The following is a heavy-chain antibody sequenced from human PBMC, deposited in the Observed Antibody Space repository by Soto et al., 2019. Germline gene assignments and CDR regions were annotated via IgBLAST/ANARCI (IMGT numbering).Heavy chain of an antibody. Sequence: PGGAPRLSFSASGFTLICYGLPRGRPGPGKGVGGVAVIWHDGSNKYYADSVKGRFTISRDNSKNTLYLQMNSLRAEDTAVYYCARDFGEYYDSSGYYSPRPFDYWGQGTLVTVSS. V-gene: IGHV3-33*01. J-gene: IGHJ4*02. CDR2: IWHDGSNK. CDR1: GFTLICYG. D-gene: IGHD3-22*01. CDR3: ARDFGEYYDSSGYYSPRPFDY.